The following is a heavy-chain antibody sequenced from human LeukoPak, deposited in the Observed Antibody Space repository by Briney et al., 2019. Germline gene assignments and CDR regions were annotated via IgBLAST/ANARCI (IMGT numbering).Heavy chain of an antibody. CDR3: ARLGYED. CDR1: GGSISSYY. J-gene: IGHJ4*02. CDR2: IHYSGST. D-gene: IGHD2-8*01. V-gene: IGHV4-59*12. Sequence: SETLSLTCTVSGGSISSYYWSWIRQPPGKGLEWIGYIHYSGSTNYNPSLKSRVTISVDMSKNQFSLKLSSVTAADTAVYYCARLGYEDWGQGTLVTVSS.